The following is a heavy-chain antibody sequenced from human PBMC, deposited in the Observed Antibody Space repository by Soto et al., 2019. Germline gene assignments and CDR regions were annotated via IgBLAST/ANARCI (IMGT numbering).Heavy chain of an antibody. CDR1: GFTFSSYA. J-gene: IGHJ6*02. V-gene: IGHV3-30-3*01. Sequence: QVQLVEYGGAVVQPGRSLRLSCAASGFTFSSYAMHWVRQAPGKGLEWVAVISYDGSNKYYADSVKGRFTISRDNSKNTLYLQMNSLRAEDTAVYYCAREGVVPAAIYDSYHGMDVWGQGATVPLSS. D-gene: IGHD2-2*01. CDR2: ISYDGSNK. CDR3: AREGVVPAAIYDSYHGMDV.